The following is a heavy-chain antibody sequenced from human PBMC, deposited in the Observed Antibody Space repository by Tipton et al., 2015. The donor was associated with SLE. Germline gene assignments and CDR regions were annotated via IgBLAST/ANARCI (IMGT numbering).Heavy chain of an antibody. CDR2: IYYSGST. D-gene: IGHD1-14*01. J-gene: IGHJ2*01. V-gene: IGHV4-59*12. CDR3: ARNPGRGVRYFDL. CDR1: GGSISSYY. Sequence: TLSLTCAVYGGSISSYYWSWIRQPPGKGLEWIGYIYYSGSTNYNPSLKSRVTISVDTSKNQFSLKLSSVTAADTAVYYCARNPGRGVRYFDLWGRGTLVTVSS.